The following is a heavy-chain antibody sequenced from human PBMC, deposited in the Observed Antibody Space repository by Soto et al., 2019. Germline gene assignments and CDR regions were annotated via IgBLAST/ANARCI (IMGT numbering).Heavy chain of an antibody. V-gene: IGHV4-38-2*01. CDR1: GYSISSGYY. D-gene: IGHD2-15*01. J-gene: IGHJ6*02. Sequence: PSETLSLTCAVSGYSISSGYYWGWIRQPPGKGLEWIGSIYHSGSTYYNPSLKSRVTISVDTSKNQFSLKLSSVTAADTAVYYCARGGSTNPSTEYYYYYYGMDVWGQGTTVTVSS. CDR2: IYHSGST. CDR3: ARGGSTNPSTEYYYYYYGMDV.